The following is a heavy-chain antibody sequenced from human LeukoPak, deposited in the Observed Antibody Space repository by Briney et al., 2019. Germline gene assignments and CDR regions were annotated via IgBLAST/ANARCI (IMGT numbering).Heavy chain of an antibody. CDR2: IYYSGST. V-gene: IGHV4-30-4*01. D-gene: IGHD3-9*01. J-gene: IGHJ4*02. Sequence: SQTLSLTCTVSGGSINSGDYYWSWIRQPPGKGLEWIGFIYYSGSTYNNPSFKSRVTISVDTSKNQFSLRLSSVTAADTAMYYCARVVTDWAIHNWGQGTLVTVSS. CDR1: GGSINSGDYY. CDR3: ARVVTDWAIHN.